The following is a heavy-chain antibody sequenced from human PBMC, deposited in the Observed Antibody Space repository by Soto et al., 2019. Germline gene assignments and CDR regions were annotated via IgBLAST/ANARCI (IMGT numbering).Heavy chain of an antibody. CDR2: IYSGGST. Sequence: PGGSLRLSCAASGFTVSSNYMSWVRQAPGKGLEWVSVIYSGGSTYYADSEKGRFTISRDNSKNTLYLQMNSLRAEDTAVYYCARDRVESGYPEYFQHWGQGTLVTVSS. D-gene: IGHD3-22*01. CDR3: ARDRVESGYPEYFQH. J-gene: IGHJ1*01. V-gene: IGHV3-53*01. CDR1: GFTVSSNY.